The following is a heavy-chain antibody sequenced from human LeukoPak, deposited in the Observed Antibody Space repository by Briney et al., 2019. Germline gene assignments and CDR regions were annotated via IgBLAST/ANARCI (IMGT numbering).Heavy chain of an antibody. CDR1: GFTFSSYA. J-gene: IGHJ3*02. D-gene: IGHD5-18*01. V-gene: IGHV3-23*01. Sequence: GSLRLSCAASGFTFSSYAMSWVRQAPGKGLEWVSAISGSGGSTYYADSVRGRFTISRDNSKNTLYLQMNSLRAEDTAVYYCAKGYGYSYGPDAFDIWGQGTMVTVSS. CDR2: ISGSGGST. CDR3: AKGYGYSYGPDAFDI.